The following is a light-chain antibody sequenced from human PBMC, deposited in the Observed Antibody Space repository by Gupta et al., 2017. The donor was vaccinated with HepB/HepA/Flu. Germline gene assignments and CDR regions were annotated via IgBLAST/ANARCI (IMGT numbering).Light chain of an antibody. CDR3: MQARKAPWT. CDR2: LGF. CDR1: QSLLHSNGYNY. J-gene: IGKJ1*01. V-gene: IGKV2-28*01. Sequence: DIVMTQTPLPLPVTPGERASISCRSSQSLLHSNGYNYLDWYLQKPGQSPQLLIYLGFNRASGVPDRFSGSGSGTDFTLKISRVEAEDVGVYYCMQARKAPWTFGQGTKVEIK.